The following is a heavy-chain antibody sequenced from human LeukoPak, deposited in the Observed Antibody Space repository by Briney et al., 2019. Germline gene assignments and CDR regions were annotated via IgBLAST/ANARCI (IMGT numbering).Heavy chain of an antibody. Sequence: SVXVXCXASGGTFSSYAISWVRQAPGQGLEWMGRIIPILGIANYAQKFQGRVTITTDESTSTAYMELSSLRSEDTAVYYCASNRMGNGGNSGYYFDYWGQGTLVTVSS. V-gene: IGHV1-69*04. J-gene: IGHJ4*02. CDR3: ASNRMGNGGNSGYYFDY. CDR2: IIPILGIA. CDR1: GGTFSSYA. D-gene: IGHD4-23*01.